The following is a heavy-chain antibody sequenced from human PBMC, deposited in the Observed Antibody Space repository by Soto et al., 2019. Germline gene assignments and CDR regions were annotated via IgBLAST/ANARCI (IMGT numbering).Heavy chain of an antibody. CDR2: ISNYNGNT. CDR3: ARGLGTNGLDV. V-gene: IGHV1-18*04. D-gene: IGHD7-27*01. Sequence: QVQLLQSGAEVKKPGASVKVSCKASGYRFTTYGITWVRLAPGQGLEWLGGISNYNGNTDSAQNLQDRVTMTTETSTSTAYMEVTSLTSDDTAVYYCARGLGTNGLDVWGQGTTVTVSS. J-gene: IGHJ6*02. CDR1: GYRFTTYG.